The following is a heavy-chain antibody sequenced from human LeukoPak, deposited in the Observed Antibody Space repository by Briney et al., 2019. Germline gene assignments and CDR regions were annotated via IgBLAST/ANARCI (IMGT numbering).Heavy chain of an antibody. CDR3: AKEDGTVVVTTFGD. J-gene: IGHJ4*02. Sequence: GGSLRLSCAASGFNFMTYGMHWVRQAPGKGLEWVAFIQFDESSKNYADSVKGRFTISRDNSKNTVYLQVNSLRAEDTAVYYCAKEDGTVVVTTFGDWGQGTLVTVSS. CDR2: IQFDESSK. V-gene: IGHV3-30*02. CDR1: GFNFMTYG. D-gene: IGHD3-22*01.